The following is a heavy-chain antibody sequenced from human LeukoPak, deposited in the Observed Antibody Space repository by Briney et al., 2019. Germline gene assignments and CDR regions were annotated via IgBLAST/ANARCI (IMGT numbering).Heavy chain of an antibody. V-gene: IGHV6-1*01. D-gene: IGHD2-8*01. CDR3: GREVLNAFDI. CDR1: GDSVSSNSAA. J-gene: IGHJ3*02. CDR2: TYYRSKWFN. Sequence: SQTLSLTCAISGDSVSSNSAAWNWIRQSPSRGLEWLGRTYYRSKWFNDYAISVRSRITINPDSSKNQFSLQLNSVTPEDTAVYYCGREVLNAFDIWGQGTMVTVSS.